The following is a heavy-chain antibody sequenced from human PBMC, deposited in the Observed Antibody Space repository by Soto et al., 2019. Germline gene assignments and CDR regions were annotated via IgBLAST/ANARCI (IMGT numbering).Heavy chain of an antibody. CDR3: AREKSDLELFNWLDP. CDR1: GYSFTTYW. Sequence: GESLKISCEASGYSFTTYWISWVRQMPGKGLEWMGAIDPRDSYTKYSPSFQGHVTISVDKSISTAYLQWNSLKASDTAIYYCAREKSDLELFNWLDPWGQGPLATVSP. V-gene: IGHV5-10-1*01. CDR2: IDPRDSYT. D-gene: IGHD1-7*01. J-gene: IGHJ5*02.